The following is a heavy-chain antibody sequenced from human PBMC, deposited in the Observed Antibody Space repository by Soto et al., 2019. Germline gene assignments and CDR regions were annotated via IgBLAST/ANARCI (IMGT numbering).Heavy chain of an antibody. CDR1: GYSFTGYA. J-gene: IGHJ4*02. CDR3: ARGGAGTYWFDY. Sequence: ASVKVSCKASGYSFTGYAIHWVRQAPGQRLEWMGWINAGSGETKYSQRFQDRVTIIRDTSASTAYMDLSSLRSEDAAVYYCARGGAGTYWFDYWGQGTLVTVSS. V-gene: IGHV1-3*01. CDR2: INAGSGET. D-gene: IGHD3-10*01.